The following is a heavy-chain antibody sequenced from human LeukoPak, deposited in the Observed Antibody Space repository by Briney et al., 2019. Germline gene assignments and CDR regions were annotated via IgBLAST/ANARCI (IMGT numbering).Heavy chain of an antibody. CDR2: IYYSGST. V-gene: IGHV4-30-4*01. CDR3: AGGGDPYSGSLDY. Sequence: PSETLSLTCTVSGGSISSGDYYWSWIRQPPGKGLEWIGYIYYSGSTYYNPSLKSRVTISVDTSKNQFSLKLSSVTAADTAVYYCAGGGDPYSGSLDYWGQGTLVTVSS. CDR1: GGSISSGDYY. J-gene: IGHJ4*02. D-gene: IGHD1-26*01.